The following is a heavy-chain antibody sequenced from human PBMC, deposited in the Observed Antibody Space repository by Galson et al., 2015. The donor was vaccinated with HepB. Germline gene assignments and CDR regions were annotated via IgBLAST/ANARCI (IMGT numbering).Heavy chain of an antibody. CDR2: ISGSGGST. D-gene: IGHD3-3*01. Sequence: SLRLSCAASGFTFSSYAMSWVRQAPGKGLEWVSAISGSGGSTYYADSVKGRFTISRDNSKNTLYLQMNSLRAEDTAVYYCAKASYDFWSGYYGMDVWGQGTTVTVSS. CDR3: AKASYDFWSGYYGMDV. V-gene: IGHV3-23*01. J-gene: IGHJ6*02. CDR1: GFTFSSYA.